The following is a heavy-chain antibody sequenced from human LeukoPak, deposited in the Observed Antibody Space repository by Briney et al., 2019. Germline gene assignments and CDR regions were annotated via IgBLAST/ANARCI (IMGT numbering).Heavy chain of an antibody. CDR3: ARYNSFDRGFTAVDY. V-gene: IGHV4-59*01. CDR1: GSSINNYS. D-gene: IGHD3-10*01. CDR2: YYSGSP. Sequence: SETLSLTCSVTGSSINNYSWSWIRQSPGRGLEWIGFYYSGSPNYNPSLKSRVTISVDTSKNQFSLRLSSVTAADSAVYYCARYNSFDRGFTAVDYWGQGTLVTVSS. J-gene: IGHJ4*02.